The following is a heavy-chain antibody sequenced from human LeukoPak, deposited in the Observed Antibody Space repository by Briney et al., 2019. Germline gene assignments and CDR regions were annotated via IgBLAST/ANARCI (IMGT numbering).Heavy chain of an antibody. V-gene: IGHV4-59*01. CDR3: ARVTDWNDLGY. CDR2: IYYSGST. Sequence: SETLSLTCTVSGGSISSYYWSWIRQPPGKGLEWIGYIYYSGSTNYNPSLKSRVTISVDTSKNQFPLKLTSVTAADTAVYYCARVTDWNDLGYWGPGTLVTVSS. J-gene: IGHJ4*02. CDR1: GGSISSYY. D-gene: IGHD1-1*01.